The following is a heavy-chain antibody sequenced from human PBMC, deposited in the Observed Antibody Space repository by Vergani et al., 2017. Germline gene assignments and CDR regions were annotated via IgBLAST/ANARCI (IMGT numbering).Heavy chain of an antibody. Sequence: ELQLLESGGGLVQPGGSLRLSCAASGFTFSSYAMSWVRQAPGKGLEWVSAISGSGGSTYYAASVKGRFTISRDNSKNTLYLQMNSLRAEDTAVYYCAKDVVVVAATPLYFDDWGQGTLVTVSS. CDR3: AKDVVVVAATPLYFDD. CDR1: GFTFSSYA. D-gene: IGHD2-15*01. CDR2: ISGSGGST. J-gene: IGHJ4*02. V-gene: IGHV3-23*01.